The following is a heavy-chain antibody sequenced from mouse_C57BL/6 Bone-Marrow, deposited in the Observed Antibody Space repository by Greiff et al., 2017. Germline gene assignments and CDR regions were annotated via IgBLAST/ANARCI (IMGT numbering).Heavy chain of an antibody. J-gene: IGHJ4*01. Sequence: VQLQQPGAELVMPGASVKLSCKASGYTFPSYWMPWVKQRPGQGLEWIGVIDPSDSYTNYNQKFKGKSTLTVDNSSSTAYMQLSSLTSEVSAVYYCARERCYAMDYWGQGTSVTVSS. V-gene: IGHV1-69*01. CDR3: ARERCYAMDY. CDR1: GYTFPSYW. CDR2: IDPSDSYT.